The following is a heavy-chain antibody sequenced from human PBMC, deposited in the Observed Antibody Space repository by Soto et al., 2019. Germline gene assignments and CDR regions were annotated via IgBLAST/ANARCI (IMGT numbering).Heavy chain of an antibody. D-gene: IGHD5-12*01. V-gene: IGHV3-23*01. CDR3: AKDLGGGLRGYSGYD. CDR1: GFTFSSYA. J-gene: IGHJ4*02. CDR2: ISGSGGST. Sequence: GGSLRLSCAASGFTFSSYAMSWVRQAPGKGLEWVSAISGSGGSTYYADSVKGRFTISRDNSKNTLYLQMNSLRAEDTAVYYCAKDLGGGLRGYSGYDWGQGTLVTVSS.